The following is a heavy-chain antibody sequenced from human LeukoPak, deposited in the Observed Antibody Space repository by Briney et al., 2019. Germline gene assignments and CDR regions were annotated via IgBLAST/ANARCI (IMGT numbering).Heavy chain of an antibody. J-gene: IGHJ3*01. Sequence: PGRSLRLSCAASGFSLSSFSMHWVRQSPGKGLEWMAVMSSDGGTQFHPESVKGRFTLSRDNSKDTLYLQLTSGRANDRSVYFYARESRVGTKGALYFWDPGTMVAVSS. V-gene: IGHV3-30*01. CDR3: ARESRVGTKGALYF. CDR2: MSSDGGTQ. D-gene: IGHD3-10*01. CDR1: GFSLSSFS.